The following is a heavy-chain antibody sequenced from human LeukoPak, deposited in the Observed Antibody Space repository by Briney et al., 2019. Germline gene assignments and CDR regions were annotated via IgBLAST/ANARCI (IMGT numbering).Heavy chain of an antibody. J-gene: IGHJ4*02. D-gene: IGHD1-26*01. CDR2: IYYSGST. CDR3: ARNSGSYQIYY. Sequence: SETLSLTCTVSGGTISSYYWSWIRQPPGKGLEWIGYIYYSGSTNYNSSLKSPVPISVDTSKNQFSLKLSSVTAADTAVYYCARNSGSYQIYYWGQGTLGTVSS. V-gene: IGHV4-59*01. CDR1: GGTISSYY.